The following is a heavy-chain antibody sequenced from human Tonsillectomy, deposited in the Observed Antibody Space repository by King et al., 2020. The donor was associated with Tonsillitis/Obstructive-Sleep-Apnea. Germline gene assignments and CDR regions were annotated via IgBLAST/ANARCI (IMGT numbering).Heavy chain of an antibody. Sequence: EVQLVESGGGLVKPGGSLRLSCAASGLSFSTYSMNWVRQSPGKGLEWVSSIGGSSSFRYFKYYADSMKGRFTISRDNANNSLYLQLSSLRAEDTAVYFCVREGLYWGQGTLVTVSS. V-gene: IGHV3-21*01. CDR1: GLSFSTYS. CDR2: IGGSSSFRYFK. CDR3: VREGLY. J-gene: IGHJ4*02.